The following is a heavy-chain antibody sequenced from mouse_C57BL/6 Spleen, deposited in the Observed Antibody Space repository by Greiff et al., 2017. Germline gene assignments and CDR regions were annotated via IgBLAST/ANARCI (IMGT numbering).Heavy chain of an antibody. CDR1: GFSLTSYG. Sequence: QVQLQQSGPGLVQPSQSLSITCTVSGFSLTSYGVHWVRQSPGKGLAWLGVIWSGGSTDYNAAFISRLSISKDNSKSQVFFKMNSLQAYDTAIYYYASITTVAPSAMDDWGQVTSVTVSS. CDR2: IWSGGST. D-gene: IGHD1-1*01. CDR3: ASITTVAPSAMDD. V-gene: IGHV2-2*01. J-gene: IGHJ4*01.